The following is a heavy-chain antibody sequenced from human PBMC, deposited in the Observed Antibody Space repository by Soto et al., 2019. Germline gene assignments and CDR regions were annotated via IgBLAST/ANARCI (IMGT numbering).Heavy chain of an antibody. Sequence: GASVKVSCKASGGTFSSYTISWVRQAPGQVLEWMGRIIPIIGITNYAQKFQGRVTITADKSTSTAYMELRSLRSEDTAVYYCARDGNRGIHNDYWGQGTLVTVSS. CDR1: GGTFSSYT. D-gene: IGHD2-15*01. J-gene: IGHJ4*02. V-gene: IGHV1-69*04. CDR2: IIPIIGIT. CDR3: ARDGNRGIHNDY.